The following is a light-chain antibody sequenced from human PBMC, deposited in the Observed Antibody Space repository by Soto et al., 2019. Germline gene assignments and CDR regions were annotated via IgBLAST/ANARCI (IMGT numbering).Light chain of an antibody. V-gene: IGLV2-23*02. J-gene: IGLJ1*01. CDR3: CSYAGSSTSYV. Sequence: QSVLTQPASVSGSPGQSITISCTGTSSDVGSYNLVSWYQQHPGKAPKLMIYEVSKRPSGVSNRFSGSKSGNTASLTISGFQADDEADYYCCSYAGSSTSYVFGTGTKVTDL. CDR2: EVS. CDR1: SSDVGSYNL.